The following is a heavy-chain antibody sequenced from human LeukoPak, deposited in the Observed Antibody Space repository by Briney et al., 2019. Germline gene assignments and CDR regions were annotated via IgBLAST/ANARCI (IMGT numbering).Heavy chain of an antibody. CDR3: TTTLNY. J-gene: IGHJ4*02. CDR1: GFTFSNAW. Sequence: PGGSLRLSCAASGFTFSNAWMSWVRQAPGKGLEWVGRIKSKTDDGTTDYAAPVKGRFTISRDDSKNTLYLQMNSLKTEDTAVYYCTTTLNYWGQGTLVTVSS. V-gene: IGHV3-15*01. CDR2: IKSKTDDGTT.